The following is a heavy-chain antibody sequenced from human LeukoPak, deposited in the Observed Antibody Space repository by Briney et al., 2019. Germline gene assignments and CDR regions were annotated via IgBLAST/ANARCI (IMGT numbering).Heavy chain of an antibody. CDR2: IKQDGSEK. CDR3: ARETYDSSGYPIDY. J-gene: IGHJ4*02. CDR1: GFTFSSYW. D-gene: IGHD3-22*01. Sequence: PGGSLRLSCAASGFTFSSYWMSWVRQTPGKGLEWVANIKQDGSEKYYVDSVKGRFTISRDNAKNSLYLQMNSLRAEDTAVYYCARETYDSSGYPIDYWGQGTLVTVSS. V-gene: IGHV3-7*01.